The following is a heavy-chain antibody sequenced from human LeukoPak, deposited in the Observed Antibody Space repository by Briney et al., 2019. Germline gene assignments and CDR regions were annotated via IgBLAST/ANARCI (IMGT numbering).Heavy chain of an antibody. Sequence: GGSLRLSCAASGFTFSSYEMNWVRQAPGKGLEWVANIKQDGSEKYYVDSVKGRFTISRDNAKNSLYLQMNSLRAEDTAVYYCARDPTELGASDIWGQGTMVTVSS. CDR3: ARDPTELGASDI. CDR1: GFTFSSYE. D-gene: IGHD1-7*01. CDR2: IKQDGSEK. J-gene: IGHJ3*02. V-gene: IGHV3-7*01.